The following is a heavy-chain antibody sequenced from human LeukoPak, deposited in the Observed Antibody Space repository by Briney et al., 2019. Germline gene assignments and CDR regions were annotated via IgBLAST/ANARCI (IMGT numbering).Heavy chain of an antibody. V-gene: IGHV3-48*02. D-gene: IGHD2-2*01. Sequence: GGSLRLSCATSGFSFTDYPMNWVRQAPGKGLEWVSNIRTSAEGANYAYYADSVKGRVTISRDDAKNTLYLHMNSLRDEDTAVYYCARDYSSSGTFFGYYYGMDVWGQGTTVTVSS. J-gene: IGHJ6*02. CDR2: IRTSAEGANYA. CDR1: GFSFTDYP. CDR3: ARDYSSSGTFFGYYYGMDV.